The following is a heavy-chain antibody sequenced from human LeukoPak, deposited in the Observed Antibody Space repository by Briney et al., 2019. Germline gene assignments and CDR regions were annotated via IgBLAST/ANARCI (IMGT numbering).Heavy chain of an antibody. CDR1: GFTFSSYA. CDR3: AKDGRGRPPDAFDI. Sequence: GGSLRLSCTASGFTFSSYAMTWVRQAPGKGLEWVSGIGGSAASSKHYAESVMGRFTISRDNSKNTLYLQMNSLRAEDTAVYYCAKDGRGRPPDAFDIWGQGTMVTVSS. V-gene: IGHV3-23*01. CDR2: IGGSAASSK. J-gene: IGHJ3*02. D-gene: IGHD3-10*01.